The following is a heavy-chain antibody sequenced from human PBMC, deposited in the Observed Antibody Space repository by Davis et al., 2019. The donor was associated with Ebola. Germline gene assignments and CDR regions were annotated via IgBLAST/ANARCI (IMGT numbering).Heavy chain of an antibody. D-gene: IGHD3-10*01. Sequence: PSETLSLTCTVSGGSISGHYWSWIRQPPGKRLEWIGSIYYTGSAYYNSSLASRATISVDTSKNQFSLKLTSVTAADTAMYYCSERGSSVWGQGTLVTVSS. V-gene: IGHV4-59*03. J-gene: IGHJ4*02. CDR2: IYYTGSA. CDR1: GGSISGHY. CDR3: SERGSSV.